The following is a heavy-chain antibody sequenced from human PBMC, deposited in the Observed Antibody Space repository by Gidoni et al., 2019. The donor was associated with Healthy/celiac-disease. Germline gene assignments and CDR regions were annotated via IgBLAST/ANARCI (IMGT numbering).Heavy chain of an antibody. Sequence: QVTLKESGPVLVKPTETLTLTCTVPAFSLSNARMGVSWIRQPPGKALEWLAHIFSNDEKSYSTSLKSRLTISKDISKSQVVLTMTNMDPVDTATYYCARISYDFWSSYNWFDPWGQGTLVTVSS. CDR2: IFSNDEK. V-gene: IGHV2-26*01. CDR1: AFSLSNARMG. CDR3: ARISYDFWSSYNWFDP. D-gene: IGHD3-3*01. J-gene: IGHJ5*02.